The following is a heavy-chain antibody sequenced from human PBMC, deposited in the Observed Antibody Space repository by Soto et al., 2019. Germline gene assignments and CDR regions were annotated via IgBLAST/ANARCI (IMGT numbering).Heavy chain of an antibody. V-gene: IGHV3-23*01. CDR1: GFTFSRFA. J-gene: IGHJ4*02. CDR2: ISDSGGST. Sequence: EVQLLESGGGLVQPGGSLRLSCAASGFTFSRFAMSWVRQAPGKGLEWVSTISDSGGSTYYADSVKGRFTISRDNSKNTLYLQMNSLRAEDTTAYYCAKRLGDYWGQGTLVTVSS. CDR3: AKRLGDY.